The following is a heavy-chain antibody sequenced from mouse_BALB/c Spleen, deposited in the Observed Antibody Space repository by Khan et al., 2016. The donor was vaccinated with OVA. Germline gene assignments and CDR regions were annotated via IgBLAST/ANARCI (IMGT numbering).Heavy chain of an antibody. CDR1: GYTFTTAG. V-gene: IGHV9-4*02. CDR3: ARGGADYYRNDGGAMEY. D-gene: IGHD2-14*01. Sequence: QIQLVQSGPELKKPGETVRISCKASGYTFTTAGIQWVQKMPGKGLKWIGWINTHSGVPKYAEDFKGRFAFSLEISVNTAYLQITNLKNEDTATYFCARGGADYYRNDGGAMEYWGQGPSDTVSS. CDR2: INTHSGVP. J-gene: IGHJ4*01.